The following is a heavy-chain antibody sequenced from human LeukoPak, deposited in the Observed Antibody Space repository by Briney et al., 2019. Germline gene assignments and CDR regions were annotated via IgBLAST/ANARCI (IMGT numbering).Heavy chain of an antibody. D-gene: IGHD6-13*01. Sequence: PGGSLRLSCAASGFTFSLCSLNWVRQAPGKGLEWVSYISSSSSTIYYADSVKGRFTISRDNAKNSLYLQMNSLRDEDTALYYCAKSNGYTNSWYDYWGQGTLVSVSS. V-gene: IGHV3-48*02. CDR1: GFTFSLCS. J-gene: IGHJ4*02. CDR3: AKSNGYTNSWYDY. CDR2: ISSSSSTI.